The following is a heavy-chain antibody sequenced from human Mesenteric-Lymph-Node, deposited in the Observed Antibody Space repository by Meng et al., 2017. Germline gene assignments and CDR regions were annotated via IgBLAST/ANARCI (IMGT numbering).Heavy chain of an antibody. J-gene: IGHJ4*02. V-gene: IGHV1-2*06. Sequence: ASVKVSCKASGYTFTGYYMNWVRQAPGQGLEWMGRITGNSGATEYAQNFQGRVTMTRDTSISTAYMEVTRLTSDDTAMYYCARDRSTSWYYFDYWGQGTLVTVSS. CDR3: ARDRSTSWYYFDY. CDR1: GYTFTGYY. D-gene: IGHD6-13*01. CDR2: ITGNSGAT.